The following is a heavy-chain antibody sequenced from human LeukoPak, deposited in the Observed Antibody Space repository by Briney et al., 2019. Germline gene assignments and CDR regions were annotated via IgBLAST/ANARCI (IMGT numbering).Heavy chain of an antibody. D-gene: IGHD3-10*01. Sequence: PGRSLRLSCAASEFTFSSYGMHWVRQAPGKGLEWVAVIWYDGSNKYYADSVKGRFTISRDNSKNTLYLQMNSLRAEDTAVYYCARDLYGYYGSGILGSWGQGTLVTVSS. V-gene: IGHV3-33*01. CDR1: EFTFSSYG. CDR3: ARDLYGYYGSGILGS. CDR2: IWYDGSNK. J-gene: IGHJ5*02.